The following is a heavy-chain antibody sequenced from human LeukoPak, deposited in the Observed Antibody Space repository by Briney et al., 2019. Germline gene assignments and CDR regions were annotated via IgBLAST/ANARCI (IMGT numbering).Heavy chain of an antibody. J-gene: IGHJ6*03. D-gene: IGHD2-2*02. CDR1: GGSFSGYY. CDR2: IDHSGTT. V-gene: IGHV4-34*01. CDR3: ATGRNGVVPAPILGVGPWYNYHYMDV. Sequence: SETLSLTCVVYGGSFSGYYWSWIRQPPGKGLEWIGEIDHSGTTNYNPSLKSRVAMSVDTSKNQFSLMVSSVTAADTAVYYCATGRNGVVPAPILGVGPWYNYHYMDVWGKGTTVTVSS.